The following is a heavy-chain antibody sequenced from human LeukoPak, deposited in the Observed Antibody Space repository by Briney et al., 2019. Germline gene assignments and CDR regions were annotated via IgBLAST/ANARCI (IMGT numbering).Heavy chain of an antibody. CDR1: GFTFSNAW. D-gene: IGHD1-26*01. Sequence: GGSLRLSCAASGFTFSNAWMNWVRQAPGKGLEWVSIIYTGDTPRYADSVKGRFTISRDNSKNTLYLQMNNLRAEDTATYYCARVQYSGTYSDAFDMWGQGTVVHVSS. V-gene: IGHV3-53*01. J-gene: IGHJ3*02. CDR2: IYTGDTP. CDR3: ARVQYSGTYSDAFDM.